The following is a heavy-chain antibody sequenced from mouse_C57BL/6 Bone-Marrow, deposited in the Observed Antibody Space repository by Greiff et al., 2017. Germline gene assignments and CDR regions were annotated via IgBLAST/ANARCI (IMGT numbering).Heavy chain of an antibody. V-gene: IGHV6-3*01. CDR2: IRLKSDNYAT. Sequence: DVQLVESGGGLVQPGGSMKLSCVASGFTFSNYWMNWVRQSPEKGLEWVAQIRLKSDNYATHYAESVKGRFTISRDDSKSSVYLQMNNLRAEDTGIYYCTGTLITYYFDYWGQGTTLTVSS. CDR1: GFTFSNYW. D-gene: IGHD1-1*01. J-gene: IGHJ2*01. CDR3: TGTLITYYFDY.